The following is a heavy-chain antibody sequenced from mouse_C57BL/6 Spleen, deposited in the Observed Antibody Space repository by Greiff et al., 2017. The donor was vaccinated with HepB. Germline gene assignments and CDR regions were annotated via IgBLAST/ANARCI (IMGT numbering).Heavy chain of an antibody. CDR3: ARWGNYY. J-gene: IGHJ3*01. Sequence: VQLQQSGPELVKPGASVKISCKASGYTFTDYYMNWVKQSHGKSLEWIGDINPNNGGTSYNQKFKGKATLTVDKSSSTAYMELRSLTSEDSAVYYCARWGNYYWGQGTLVTVSA. V-gene: IGHV1-26*01. CDR2: INPNNGGT. D-gene: IGHD1-1*01. CDR1: GYTFTDYY.